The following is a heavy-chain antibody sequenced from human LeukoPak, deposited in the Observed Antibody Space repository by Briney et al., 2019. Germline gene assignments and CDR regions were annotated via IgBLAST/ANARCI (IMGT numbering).Heavy chain of an antibody. CDR2: IYNSGST. CDR1: GGSISSYY. CDR3: ARAIWYGSGTTAFDY. V-gene: IGHV4-4*07. Sequence: SETLSLTCTVSGGSISSYYWSWIRQPAGKGLEWIGRIYNSGSTNYNTNYNPSLSSRVTMSVDTSKNQFSMKLNSVTAADTAVYYCARAIWYGSGTTAFDYWGQGTLVTVSS. D-gene: IGHD3-10*01. J-gene: IGHJ4*02.